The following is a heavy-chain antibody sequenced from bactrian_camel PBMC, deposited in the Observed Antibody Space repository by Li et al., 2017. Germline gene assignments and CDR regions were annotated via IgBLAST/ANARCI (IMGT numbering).Heavy chain of an antibody. J-gene: IGHJ4*01. CDR1: GDPYSRLC. Sequence: HVQLVESGGGSVQAGGSLRLSCVGSGDPYSRLCTAWFRQAPEEEREEVATIRTGVVDSVKGRFAISQDNVQSTLYLQMNSLKAEDTAMYYCASGLRLPTRCRYDYWGQGTQVTVS. D-gene: IGHD2*01. V-gene: IGHV3S55*01. CDR2: IRTG. CDR3: ASGLRLPTRCRYDY.